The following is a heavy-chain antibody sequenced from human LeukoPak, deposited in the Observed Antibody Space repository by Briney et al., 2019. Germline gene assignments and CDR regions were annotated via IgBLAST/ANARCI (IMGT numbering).Heavy chain of an antibody. V-gene: IGHV1-2*02. D-gene: IGHD3-9*01. CDR1: GYTFTGYY. J-gene: IGHJ4*02. CDR3: ARSGKHDILTGKHKLFDY. Sequence: ASVKVSCKASGYTFTGYYMHWVRQAPGQGLEWMGWINPNSGGTNYAQKFQGRVTMTRDTSISTAYMELSRLRSDDTAVYYCARSGKHDILTGKHKLFDYWGQGTLVTVSS. CDR2: INPNSGGT.